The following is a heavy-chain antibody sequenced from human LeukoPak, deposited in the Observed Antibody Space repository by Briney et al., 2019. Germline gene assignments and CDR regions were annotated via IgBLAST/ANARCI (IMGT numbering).Heavy chain of an antibody. Sequence: SETLSLTCTVSGGSISSYYWSWIRQPPGKGLEWIGYIYYSGSTNYNPSLKSRVTISVDTSKNQFSLKLSSVTAADTAVYYCARLAEGGHGLWFTFDIWGQGTMVTVSS. V-gene: IGHV4-59*08. CDR2: IYYSGST. CDR1: GGSISSYY. D-gene: IGHD5-12*01. CDR3: ARLAEGGHGLWFTFDI. J-gene: IGHJ3*02.